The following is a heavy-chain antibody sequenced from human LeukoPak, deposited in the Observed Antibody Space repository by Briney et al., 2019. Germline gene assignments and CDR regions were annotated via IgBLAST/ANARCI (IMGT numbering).Heavy chain of an antibody. Sequence: SETLSLTCSVSGGSISTYYWSWIRQPAGKGLEWIGRIYTSGSTNYNPSLKSRVTMSVDTSKNQFSLKLSSVTAADTAVYYCARAPISTDAFDIWGQGTMVTVSS. CDR2: IYTSGST. D-gene: IGHD3-3*01. CDR1: GGSISTYY. CDR3: ARAPISTDAFDI. J-gene: IGHJ3*02. V-gene: IGHV4-4*07.